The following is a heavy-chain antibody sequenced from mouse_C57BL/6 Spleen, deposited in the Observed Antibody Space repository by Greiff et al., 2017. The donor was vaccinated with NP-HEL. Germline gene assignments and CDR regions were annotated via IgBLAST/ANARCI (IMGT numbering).Heavy chain of an antibody. J-gene: IGHJ3*01. CDR3: TTLGYYGSIAWFAY. Sequence: EVQLQQSGAELVRPGASVKLSCTASGFNIKDNYMHWVKQRPEQGLEWIGWIDPENGDTEYASKFQGKATITADTSSNTAYLQLSSLTSEDTAVYYGTTLGYYGSIAWFAYWGQGTLVTVSA. D-gene: IGHD1-1*01. CDR2: IDPENGDT. V-gene: IGHV14-4*01. CDR1: GFNIKDNY.